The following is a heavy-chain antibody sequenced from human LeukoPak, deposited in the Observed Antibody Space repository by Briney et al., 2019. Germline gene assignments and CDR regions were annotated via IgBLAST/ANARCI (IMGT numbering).Heavy chain of an antibody. CDR2: INHSGYT. CDR1: GVSFDDYY. J-gene: IGHJ4*02. CDR3: TRMTTGHDY. V-gene: IGHV4-34*01. D-gene: IGHD4-17*01. Sequence: SEALSLTCAVSGVSFDDYYWSWVRQPPGKGLEWIGEINHSGYTNDSPSLKSRVTMSIDTSRKQFSLNLRSVTVADTAVYYCTRMTTGHDYWGQGTLVTVSS.